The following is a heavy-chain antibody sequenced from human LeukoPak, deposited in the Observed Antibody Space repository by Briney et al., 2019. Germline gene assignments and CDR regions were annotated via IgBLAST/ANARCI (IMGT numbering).Heavy chain of an antibody. J-gene: IGHJ5*02. CDR2: IYYSGST. D-gene: IGHD4-17*01. V-gene: IGHV4-31*03. CDR3: ARLKRGLRLNWFDP. Sequence: SQTLSLTCTVSGESISSANYYCSWIRQHPGKGLEWIGYIYYSGSTYHSPSLKNRITISLDTSKNQFSLKLSSVTAADTAVYYCARLKRGLRLNWFDPWGQGTLVTVSS. CDR1: GESISSANYY.